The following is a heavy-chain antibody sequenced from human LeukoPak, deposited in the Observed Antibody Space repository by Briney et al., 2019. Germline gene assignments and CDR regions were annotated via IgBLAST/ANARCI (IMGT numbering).Heavy chain of an antibody. J-gene: IGHJ4*02. CDR2: ISYDGSNK. Sequence: GGSLRLSCAASGFTFSSYAMHWVRQAPGKGLEWVAVISYDGSNKYYADSVKGRFTISRDNSKNTLYLQMNSLRAEDTAVYYCARGLRGPNGDYVQFDYWGQGTLVTVSS. CDR3: ARGLRGPNGDYVQFDY. V-gene: IGHV3-30-3*01. CDR1: GFTFSSYA. D-gene: IGHD4-17*01.